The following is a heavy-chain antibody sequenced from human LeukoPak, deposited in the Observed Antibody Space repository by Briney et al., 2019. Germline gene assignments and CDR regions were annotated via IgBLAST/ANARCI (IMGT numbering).Heavy chain of an antibody. J-gene: IGHJ5*02. Sequence: PGGSLRLSCSASGFTFSTFPMHWVRQAPGKGLEWVSYISSSSSTIYYADSVKGRFTISRDNAKNSLYLQMNSLRDEDTAVYYCARDLGYCSSTSCHNWFDPWGQGTLVTVSS. CDR3: ARDLGYCSSTSCHNWFDP. V-gene: IGHV3-48*02. D-gene: IGHD2-2*01. CDR1: GFTFSTFP. CDR2: ISSSSSTI.